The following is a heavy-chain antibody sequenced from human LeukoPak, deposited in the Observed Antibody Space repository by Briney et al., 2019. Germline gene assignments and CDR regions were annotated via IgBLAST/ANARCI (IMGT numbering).Heavy chain of an antibody. Sequence: GGSLRLSCAASGFTFSSYAMNWVRQAPGKGLGWVSAICSNDNNTYYANSVKGRFTISRDNANNTLYLQMNSLRAEDTAVYYCAREIQRTVEMTTNRAFDIWGQGTMVTVSS. J-gene: IGHJ3*02. CDR1: GFTFSSYA. D-gene: IGHD5-24*01. V-gene: IGHV3-23*01. CDR3: AREIQRTVEMTTNRAFDI. CDR2: ICSNDNNT.